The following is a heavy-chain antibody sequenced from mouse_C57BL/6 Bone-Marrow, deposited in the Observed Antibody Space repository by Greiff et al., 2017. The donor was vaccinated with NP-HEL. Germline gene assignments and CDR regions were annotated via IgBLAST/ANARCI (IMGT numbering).Heavy chain of an antibody. CDR2: ISYSGST. CDR3: AREGELGYFDY. V-gene: IGHV3-1*01. D-gene: IGHD4-1*01. CDR1: GYSITSGYD. J-gene: IGHJ2*01. Sequence: EVQLQQSGPGMVKPSQSLSLTCTVTGYSITSGYDWHWIRHFPGNKLEWMGYISYSGSTNYNPTLKSRISITHDTSKNHFFLKLNSVTTEDTATYYCAREGELGYFDYWGQGTTLTVSS.